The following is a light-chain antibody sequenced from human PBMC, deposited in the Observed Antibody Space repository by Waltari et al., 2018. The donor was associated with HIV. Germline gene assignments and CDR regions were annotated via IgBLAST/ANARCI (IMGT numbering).Light chain of an antibody. Sequence: QSALTQPASVSGSPGQSITLSCTGTSSDVGGYNYVSWYQQYPGKAPKLMISEVSNRPSGVSNRFSGSKSGNPASLTISGLQAEDEADYYCSSYTSSSTLVFGGGTKLTVL. CDR3: SSYTSSSTLV. CDR2: EVS. V-gene: IGLV2-14*01. CDR1: SSDVGGYNY. J-gene: IGLJ2*01.